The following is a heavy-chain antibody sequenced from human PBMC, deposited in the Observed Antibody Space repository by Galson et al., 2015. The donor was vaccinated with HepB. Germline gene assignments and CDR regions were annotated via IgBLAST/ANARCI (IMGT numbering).Heavy chain of an antibody. CDR2: VDPEDGET. CDR1: GYTFTDYY. D-gene: IGHD3-16*01. Sequence: VKVSCKVSGYTFTDYYMHWVQQAPGKGLEWMGLVDPEDGETIYAEKFQGRVTITADTSTDTAYMELSSLRSEDTAGYYCARPNITFGGVNSHDAFDLWGQGTMVTVSS. V-gene: IGHV1-69-2*01. J-gene: IGHJ3*01. CDR3: ARPNITFGGVNSHDAFDL.